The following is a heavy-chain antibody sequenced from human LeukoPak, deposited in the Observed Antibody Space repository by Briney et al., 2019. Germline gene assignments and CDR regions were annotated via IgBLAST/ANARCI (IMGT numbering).Heavy chain of an antibody. CDR2: ISYDGTNK. V-gene: IGHV3-30*18. J-gene: IGHJ4*02. D-gene: IGHD3-10*01. Sequence: GASLKISCAVSGFTFSNYAMHWVRQAAGKGLEWAAVISYDGTNKYYADDSVKGRFTISRDNSRDTLYLQMNSLSAEDTAVYYCAKERNYYGSGSSTDFDFWGQGTLVTVSS. CDR1: GFTFSNYA. CDR3: AKERNYYGSGSSTDFDF.